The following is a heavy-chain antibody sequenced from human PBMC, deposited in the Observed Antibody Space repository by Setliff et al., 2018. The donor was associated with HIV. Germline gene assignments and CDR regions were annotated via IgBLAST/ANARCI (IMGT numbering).Heavy chain of an antibody. D-gene: IGHD6-19*01. Sequence: AGGSLRLSCAASGFTFSSYAMHWVRQAPGKGLEWVAVISYDGSNKYYADSVKGRFTISRDNSKNTLYLQMNSLRAEDTAVYYCKGGWYLDYWGQGTLVTVSS. CDR2: ISYDGSNK. CDR3: KGGWYLDY. J-gene: IGHJ4*02. V-gene: IGHV3-30-3*01. CDR1: GFTFSSYA.